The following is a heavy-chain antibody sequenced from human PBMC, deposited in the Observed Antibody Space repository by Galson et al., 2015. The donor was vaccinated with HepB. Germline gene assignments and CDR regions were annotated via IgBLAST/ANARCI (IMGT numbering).Heavy chain of an antibody. J-gene: IGHJ4*02. CDR2: INTDTGNP. CDR1: GYIFTSYT. Sequence: SVKVSCKASGYIFTSYTMNWVRQVPGQGLEWMGWINTDTGNPTYAQGFTGRFVFSLDTSVNTAYLQISSLEAEDTAVHYCWADPPRNYYDGSAYFPIDYWGQGTLVTVSS. CDR3: WADPPRNYYDGSAYFPIDY. V-gene: IGHV7-4-1*02. D-gene: IGHD3-22*01.